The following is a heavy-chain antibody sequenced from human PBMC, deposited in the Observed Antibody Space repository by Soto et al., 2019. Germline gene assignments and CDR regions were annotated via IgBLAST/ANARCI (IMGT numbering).Heavy chain of an antibody. CDR2: ISPYSGNT. D-gene: IGHD3-16*01. Sequence: QVPLVQSGXXXRKPXXXXXXSCXXSGYIFVNYGIAWVRQAPGQGLEWMGWISPYSGNTHYASKVQGRLTMTTDTSTSTAYMDLGSLTSDDTAVYYCAMVDNYVTPTPQDVWGQGTTVTFSS. CDR1: GYIFVNYG. V-gene: IGHV1-18*01. CDR3: AMVDNYVTPTPQDV. J-gene: IGHJ6*02.